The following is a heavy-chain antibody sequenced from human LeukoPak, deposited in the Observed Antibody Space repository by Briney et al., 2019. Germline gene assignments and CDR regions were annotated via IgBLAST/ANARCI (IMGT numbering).Heavy chain of an antibody. Sequence: SETLSLTCTVSGGSISSYYWSWIRQPPGKGLEWIGYIYYSGSTNYNPSLKSRVTISVDTSKNQFSLKLSSVTAADTAVYYRASSPLQLWSSAYFDYWGQGTLVTVSS. D-gene: IGHD5-18*01. V-gene: IGHV4-59*01. CDR1: GGSISSYY. CDR2: IYYSGST. CDR3: ASSPLQLWSSAYFDY. J-gene: IGHJ4*02.